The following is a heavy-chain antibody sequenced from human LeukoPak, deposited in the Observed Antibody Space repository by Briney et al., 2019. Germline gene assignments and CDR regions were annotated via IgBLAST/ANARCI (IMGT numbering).Heavy chain of an antibody. V-gene: IGHV3-20*04. Sequence: AESLRLSCVVSGFTFNDYGMACFRQRPGKGLEWLCGTNWDGVTTGYEDSVEGRFIMSRDNGKNSVSLQLNSLTVEDTALYYLARFPPEEDLSGFDYYYYYLDVWGQGTTVTVSS. CDR2: TNWDGVTT. CDR3: ARFPPEEDLSGFDYYYYYLDV. J-gene: IGHJ6*03. D-gene: IGHD3/OR15-3a*01. CDR1: GFTFNDYG.